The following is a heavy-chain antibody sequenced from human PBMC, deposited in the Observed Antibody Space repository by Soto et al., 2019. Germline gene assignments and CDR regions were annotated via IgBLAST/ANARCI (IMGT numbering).Heavy chain of an antibody. Sequence: RSLRLSCEASGYTFSGSVMHWVRQAPGKGLEWVGRIRSNANSYATAYGPSVRGRFTISREDSKTTAYLQINSLKTEDTAVYYCTRNLGAKWGMDVRGQGATVT. CDR2: IRSNANSYAT. CDR3: TRNLGAKWGMDV. V-gene: IGHV3-73*01. J-gene: IGHJ6*02. D-gene: IGHD1-26*01. CDR1: GYTFSGSV.